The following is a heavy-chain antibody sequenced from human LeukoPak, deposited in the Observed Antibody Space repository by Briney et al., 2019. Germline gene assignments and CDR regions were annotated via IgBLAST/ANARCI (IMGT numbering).Heavy chain of an antibody. Sequence: SETLPLTCTVSGGSISSSSYYWGWIRQPPGKGLEWIGSIYYSGSTNYNPSLKSRVTISVDTSKNQFSLKLSSVTAADTAVYYCASTDILTGYSLNYFDYWGQGTLVTVSS. J-gene: IGHJ4*02. D-gene: IGHD3-9*01. CDR1: GGSISSSSYY. CDR2: IYYSGST. CDR3: ASTDILTGYSLNYFDY. V-gene: IGHV4-39*07.